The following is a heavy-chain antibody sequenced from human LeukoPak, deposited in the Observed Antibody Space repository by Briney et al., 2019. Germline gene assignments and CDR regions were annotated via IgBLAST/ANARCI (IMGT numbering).Heavy chain of an antibody. CDR2: IYYSGST. V-gene: IGHV4-30-4*08. D-gene: IGHD1-26*01. CDR1: GGSISSGDYY. Sequence: SQTLSLTCTVSGGSISSGDYYWRWIRQPPGKGLEWIGYIYYSGSTYYNPSLKSRFTISVDTSKNQVSLKLSSVTAADTAVYYCAREISGSYYVDYWGQGTLVTVSS. CDR3: AREISGSYYVDY. J-gene: IGHJ4*02.